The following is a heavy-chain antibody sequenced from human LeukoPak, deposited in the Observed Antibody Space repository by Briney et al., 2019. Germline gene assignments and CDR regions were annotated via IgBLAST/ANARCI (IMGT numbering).Heavy chain of an antibody. CDR3: ARDEQYYDFWSGYYHNLFDY. Sequence: GSLRLSCAASGFTFSSYWMHWVRQAPGKGLVWVSRINSNGSSTSYADSVKGRFTISRDNAKNTLYLQMNSLRAEDTAVYYCARDEQYYDFWSGYYHNLFDYWGQGTLVTVSS. CDR1: GFTFSSYW. J-gene: IGHJ4*02. D-gene: IGHD3-3*01. CDR2: INSNGSST. V-gene: IGHV3-74*01.